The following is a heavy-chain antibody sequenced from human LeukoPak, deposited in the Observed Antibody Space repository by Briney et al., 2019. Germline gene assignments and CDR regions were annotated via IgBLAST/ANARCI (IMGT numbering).Heavy chain of an antibody. Sequence: ASQTLSLTCAISGVSVSNNSAAWNWIRQSPSRGLEWLGRTYYRSMWYNDYAVSVKSRITINPDTSKNQFSLQLNSVTPEDTAVYYCVRHVNIGFDHWGQGTLVTVSS. J-gene: IGHJ4*02. V-gene: IGHV6-1*01. CDR1: GVSVSNNSAA. CDR2: TYYRSMWYN. D-gene: IGHD2/OR15-2a*01. CDR3: VRHVNIGFDH.